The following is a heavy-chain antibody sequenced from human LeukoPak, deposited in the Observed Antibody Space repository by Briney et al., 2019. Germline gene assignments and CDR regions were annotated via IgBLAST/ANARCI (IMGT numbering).Heavy chain of an antibody. J-gene: IGHJ4*02. V-gene: IGHV4-59*01. CDR3: ARGATAYSY. CDR2: IYYSGST. D-gene: IGHD1-26*01. CDR1: GGSISSYY. Sequence: SETLSLTCTVSGGSISSYYWSWIRQPPGKGLEWIGYIYYSGSTNYNPSLKSRITISVDTSKNQFSLKLSSVTAADTAVYYCARGATAYSYWGQGTLVTVSS.